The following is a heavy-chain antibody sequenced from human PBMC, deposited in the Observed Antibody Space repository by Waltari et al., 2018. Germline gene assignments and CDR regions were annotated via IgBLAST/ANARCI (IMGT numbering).Heavy chain of an antibody. CDR3: ARDLISWAFDI. V-gene: IGHV4-30-4*08. D-gene: IGHD3-16*01. CDR1: GGPISSGDYY. CDR2: IYYSGST. Sequence: QVQLQESGPGLVKPSQTLSLPCTVSGGPISSGDYYWTWIRQPPGKGLEWIGYIYYSGSTYYNPSLKSRVTISVDTSKNQFSLKLSSVTAADTAVYYCARDLISWAFDIWGQGTMVTVSS. J-gene: IGHJ3*02.